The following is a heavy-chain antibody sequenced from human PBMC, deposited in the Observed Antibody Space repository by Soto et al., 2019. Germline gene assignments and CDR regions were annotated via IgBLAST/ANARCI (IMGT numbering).Heavy chain of an antibody. CDR1: GFTFTRYS. V-gene: IGHV3-21*06. Sequence: LRLSCAASGFTFTRYSMNWVRQAPGKGLEWVSSISSTTNYIYYGDSMKGRFTISRDNGKNSLYLEMHSLRAEDTAVYYCARESEDLASNFDYWGQGTLVTVSS. CDR3: ARESEDLASNFDY. CDR2: ISSTTNYI. J-gene: IGHJ4*02.